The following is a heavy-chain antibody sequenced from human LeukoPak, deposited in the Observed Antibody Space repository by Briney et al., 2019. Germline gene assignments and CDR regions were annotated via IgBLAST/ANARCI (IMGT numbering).Heavy chain of an antibody. V-gene: IGHV3-23*01. CDR3: AKSPYYDASGYNREYYFDC. CDR1: GFTFNSYS. J-gene: IGHJ4*02. Sequence: GGSLRLSCTASGFTFNSYSMSWVRQAPGKGLEWVSSITGGGGSTYFADSVKDRFTISRDNSRNTLYLQLNSLRAEDTAVYYCAKSPYYDASGYNREYYFDCWGQGTLVTVSS. CDR2: ITGGGGST. D-gene: IGHD3-22*01.